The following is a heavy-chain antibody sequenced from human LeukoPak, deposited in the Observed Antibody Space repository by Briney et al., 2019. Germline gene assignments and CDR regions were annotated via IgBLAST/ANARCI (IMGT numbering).Heavy chain of an antibody. Sequence: GGSLRLSCAASGFSLSAYWMSWVRQAPGKGLEGVAHIKKDGSEKYYVDSVRGRFTISRDNAKNALYLQMNSLRVEDTAVYYCVRDHYFGSGSYYDWFDPWGQGTLVTVSS. CDR2: IKKDGSEK. CDR1: GFSLSAYW. V-gene: IGHV3-7*01. J-gene: IGHJ5*02. CDR3: VRDHYFGSGSYYDWFDP. D-gene: IGHD3-10*01.